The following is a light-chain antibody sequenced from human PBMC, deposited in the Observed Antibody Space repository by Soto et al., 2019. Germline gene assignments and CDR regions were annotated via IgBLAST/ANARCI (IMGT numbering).Light chain of an antibody. Sequence: EVVLTQSPGTLSLSPGESATLSCRASQSVTNNYFAWYQQKPGQAPRLLIFGSSDRSTGIPDRFSGSGSGTNITLKISRLEPDHFAVYYCHQYGSSPPYSFRKRTKLEIK. CDR2: GSS. J-gene: IGKJ2*03. CDR1: QSVTNNY. V-gene: IGKV3-20*01. CDR3: HQYGSSPPYS.